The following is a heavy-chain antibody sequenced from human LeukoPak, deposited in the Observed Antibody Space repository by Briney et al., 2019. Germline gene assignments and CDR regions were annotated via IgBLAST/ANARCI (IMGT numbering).Heavy chain of an antibody. D-gene: IGHD2-2*01. CDR3: ARDPRLGTSSLLLHSFYYYMDV. Sequence: PGGSLRLSCAGSGFTFSSYNMNWVRQFPGKGLEWVASISRSSGYINYADSVKGRFTISRDNANNSLYLQMDSLRDEDTALYYCARDPRLGTSSLLLHSFYYYMDVWGKGTTVTVSS. CDR2: ISRSSGYI. CDR1: GFTFSSYN. V-gene: IGHV3-21*04. J-gene: IGHJ6*03.